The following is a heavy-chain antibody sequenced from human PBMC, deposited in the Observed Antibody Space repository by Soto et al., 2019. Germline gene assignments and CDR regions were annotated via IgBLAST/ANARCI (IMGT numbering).Heavy chain of an antibody. CDR1: GFTFSSYA. CDR2: ISGSGGST. V-gene: IGHV3-23*01. Sequence: QPGGSLRLSCAASGFTFSSYAMSWVRQAPGKGLEWVSAISGSGGSTYYADSVKGRFTISRDNSKNTLYLQMNSLRAEDTAVYYCAKGTGYYYYYGMDVWGQGTTVTVSS. J-gene: IGHJ6*02. CDR3: AKGTGYYYYYGMDV. D-gene: IGHD3-9*01.